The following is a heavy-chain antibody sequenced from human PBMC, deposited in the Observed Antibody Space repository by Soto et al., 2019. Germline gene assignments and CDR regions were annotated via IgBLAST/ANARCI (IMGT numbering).Heavy chain of an antibody. V-gene: IGHV3-30*03. CDR2: ISYHGVNK. CDR1: GFSFSSHA. D-gene: IGHD2-15*01. Sequence: PGGSLRLSCAASGFSFSSHAMHWVRQAPGKGLEWVAVISYHGVNKYYADSVRGRFTISRDNSKNTVYLQLDRLGTDDTGVYHCLSGGWVQTPVSDYWGQRMRVTGS. J-gene: IGHJ4*02. CDR3: LSGGWVQTPVSDY.